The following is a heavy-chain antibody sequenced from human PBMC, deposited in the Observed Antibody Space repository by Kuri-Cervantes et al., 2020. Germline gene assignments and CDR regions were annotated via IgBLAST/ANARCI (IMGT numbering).Heavy chain of an antibody. CDR2: IFGDTT. V-gene: IGHV3-66*01. Sequence: GESLKISCAASGFTFSSYSMNWVRQAPGKGLEWVSVIFGDTTYYADSVKGSFTVSRHSSKNTVYLQMDSLRVEDTAVYYCAATVTTGWLNFDYWGHGTLVTVSS. J-gene: IGHJ4*01. D-gene: IGHD6-19*01. CDR1: GFTFSSYS. CDR3: AATVTTGWLNFDY.